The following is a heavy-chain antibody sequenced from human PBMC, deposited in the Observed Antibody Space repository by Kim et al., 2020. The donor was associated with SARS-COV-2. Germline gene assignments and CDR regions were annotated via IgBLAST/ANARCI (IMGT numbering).Heavy chain of an antibody. CDR1: GGYINTSHYY. CDR3: ARRTEAGGYFDV. J-gene: IGHJ4*02. Sequence: SETLSLTCSVSGGYINTSHYYWAWIRQPPGKGLEWIGTIYHRGSTYYNPSLKSRVTISVDTSRNQFSLKLASVTAADPAVYYCARRTEAGGYFDVWDQGSPVTVAS. CDR2: IYHRGST. D-gene: IGHD3-16*01. V-gene: IGHV4-39*01.